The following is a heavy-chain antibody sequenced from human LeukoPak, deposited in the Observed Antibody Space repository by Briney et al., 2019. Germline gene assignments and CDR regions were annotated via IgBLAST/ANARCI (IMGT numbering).Heavy chain of an antibody. V-gene: IGHV3-23*01. D-gene: IGHD1/OR15-1a*01. CDR3: AKAFYGNNFDY. CDR1: GFTFSRYT. CDR2: ISGSGGST. J-gene: IGHJ4*02. Sequence: HAGGSLRLSCAASGFTFSRYTMSWVRQAPGKGLEWVSAISGSGGSTYYADSVKGRFTISRDNSKNTLYLQMNSLRAEDTAVYYCAKAFYGNNFDYWGQGTLVTVSS.